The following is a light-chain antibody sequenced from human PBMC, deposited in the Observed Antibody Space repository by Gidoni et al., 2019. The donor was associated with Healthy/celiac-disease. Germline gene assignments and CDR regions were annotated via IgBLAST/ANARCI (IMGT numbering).Light chain of an antibody. Sequence: QSALTQPPSASGSPGQSVTISCTGTSSDVGGYNYGSWYQQPPGKAPKLMIYEVSKRPSGVPDRFSGSKSGNTASLTVSGLKAEDEADYYCSSYAGSNNRVFGGGTKLTVL. CDR1: SSDVGGYNY. CDR3: SSYAGSNNRV. CDR2: EVS. J-gene: IGLJ2*01. V-gene: IGLV2-8*01.